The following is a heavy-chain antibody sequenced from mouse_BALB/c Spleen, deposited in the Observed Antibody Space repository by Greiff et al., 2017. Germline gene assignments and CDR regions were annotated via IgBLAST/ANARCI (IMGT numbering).Heavy chain of an antibody. Sequence: VQLQQSGAELVRSGASVKLSCTASGFNIKDYYMHWVKQRPEQGLEWIGWIDPENGDTEYAPKFQGKATMTADTSSNTAYLQLSSLTSEDTAVYYCASYYYGSSYGYWGQGTTLTVSS. CDR1: GFNIKDYY. CDR3: ASYYYGSSYGY. D-gene: IGHD1-1*01. J-gene: IGHJ2*01. CDR2: IDPENGDT. V-gene: IGHV14-4*02.